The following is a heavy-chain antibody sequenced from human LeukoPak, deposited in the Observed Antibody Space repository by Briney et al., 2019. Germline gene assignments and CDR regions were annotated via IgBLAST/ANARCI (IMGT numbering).Heavy chain of an antibody. CDR1: GGSISSYY. Sequence: SETLSLTCTVSGGSISSYYWSWIRQPAGKGLEWIGRIYTSGSTNYNPSLKSRVTMSVDTSKNQFSLKLSSVTAADTAVYYWAREWRVVVVPAAISYYYYYYMDVWGKGTTVTVAS. D-gene: IGHD2-2*01. V-gene: IGHV4-4*07. CDR2: IYTSGST. J-gene: IGHJ6*03. CDR3: AREWRVVVVPAAISYYYYYYMDV.